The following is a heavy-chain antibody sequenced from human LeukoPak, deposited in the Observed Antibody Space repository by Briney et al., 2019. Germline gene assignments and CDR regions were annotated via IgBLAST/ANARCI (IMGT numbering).Heavy chain of an antibody. Sequence: PGGSLRLSCAASGFTFSTYSMNWLRQAPGKGLEWVSYISRNSGSIYYAYSVKGRFTISRDNAKNSLYLQMNSLRAEDTAVYYCARPLDDYADYVSCFHHWGQGTLVTVSS. CDR1: GFTFSTYS. CDR2: ISRNSGSI. J-gene: IGHJ1*01. D-gene: IGHD4-17*01. V-gene: IGHV3-48*01. CDR3: ARPLDDYADYVSCFHH.